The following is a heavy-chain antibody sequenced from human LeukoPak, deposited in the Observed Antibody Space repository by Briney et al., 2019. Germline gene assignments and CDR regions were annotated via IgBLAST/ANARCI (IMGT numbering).Heavy chain of an antibody. Sequence: ASVKVSCKASGYTFTSYDINWVRQATGQGLEWMGWMNPNSGNTGYAQKFQGRVTMTRNTSISTAYMELSSLRSEDTAVYYCARVSLDYGDYPNWFDPWGQGTLVTVSS. D-gene: IGHD4-17*01. CDR3: ARVSLDYGDYPNWFDP. CDR2: MNPNSGNT. CDR1: GYTFTSYD. V-gene: IGHV1-8*01. J-gene: IGHJ5*02.